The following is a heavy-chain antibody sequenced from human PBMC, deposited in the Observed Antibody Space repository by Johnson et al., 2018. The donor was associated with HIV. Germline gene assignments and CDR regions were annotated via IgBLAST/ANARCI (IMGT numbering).Heavy chain of an antibody. CDR2: IKSKTDGGTT. Sequence: MLLVESGGGLVKPGGSLRLSCAASGFTFSNAWMSWVRQAPGKGLEWVGRIKSKTDGGTTDYAAPVKGRFTISRDDSKNTLYLQMNSLKTEDTAVYYCAKIWGDIAATGDAFDIWGQGTMVTVSS. CDR3: AKIWGDIAATGDAFDI. CDR1: GFTFSNAW. J-gene: IGHJ3*02. D-gene: IGHD5-12*01. V-gene: IGHV3-15*01.